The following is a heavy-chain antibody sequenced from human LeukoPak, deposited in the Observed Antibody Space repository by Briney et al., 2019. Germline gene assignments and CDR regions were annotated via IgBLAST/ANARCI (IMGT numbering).Heavy chain of an antibody. CDR2: ISYDGSNK. CDR3: ANGGVGAIVRNWFDS. J-gene: IGHJ5*01. Sequence: PGRSLRLSCAASGFTFSSYAMHWVRRAPGKGLEWVAVISYDGSNKYYADSVKGRFTISRDNSKNTLYLQMNSLRTEDTAVYYCANGGVGAIVRNWFDSWGQGTLVTVSS. V-gene: IGHV3-30*04. CDR1: GFTFSSYA. D-gene: IGHD1-26*01.